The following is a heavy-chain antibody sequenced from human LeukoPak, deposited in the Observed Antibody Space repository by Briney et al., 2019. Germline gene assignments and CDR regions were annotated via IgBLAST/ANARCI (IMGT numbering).Heavy chain of an antibody. J-gene: IGHJ4*02. D-gene: IGHD6-19*01. CDR3: ARLSGWSFFLDY. Sequence: GGSLRLSCAASGFTVSSNYMSWVRQAPGKGLEWVSVIYSGSSTYYADSVKGRFTISRDNSKNTLYLQMNSLRAEDTAVYYCARLSGWSFFLDYWGQGTLVTVSS. CDR2: IYSGSST. V-gene: IGHV3-53*01. CDR1: GFTVSSNY.